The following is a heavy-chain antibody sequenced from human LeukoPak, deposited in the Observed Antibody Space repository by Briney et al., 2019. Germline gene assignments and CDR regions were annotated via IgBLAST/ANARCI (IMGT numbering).Heavy chain of an antibody. Sequence: GGSLRLSCAASGFTFSSYAMSWVRQAPGKGLEWVSAISGSGGSTYYADSVKGRFTISRDNSKSTLYLQMNSLRAEDTAIYYCAKGGGIAVPPDYWGQGTLVTVSS. D-gene: IGHD6-19*01. CDR1: GFTFSSYA. CDR3: AKGGGIAVPPDY. V-gene: IGHV3-23*01. J-gene: IGHJ4*02. CDR2: ISGSGGST.